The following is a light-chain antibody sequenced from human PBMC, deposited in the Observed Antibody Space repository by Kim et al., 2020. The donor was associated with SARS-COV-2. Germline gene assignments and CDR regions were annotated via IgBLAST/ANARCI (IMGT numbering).Light chain of an antibody. Sequence: GHSFTISCTGTSIDIGAYNYVSWYQQHPGKAPKLLIYDVTKWPSGVSNRFSGSKSGNTASLTISGLQAEDEADYYCSSYTSSKTWVFGGGTRLTVL. CDR3: SSYTSSKTWV. CDR1: SIDIGAYNY. CDR2: DVT. J-gene: IGLJ3*02. V-gene: IGLV2-14*03.